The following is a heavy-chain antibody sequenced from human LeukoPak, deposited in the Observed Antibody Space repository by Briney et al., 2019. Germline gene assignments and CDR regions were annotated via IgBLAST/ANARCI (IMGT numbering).Heavy chain of an antibody. V-gene: IGHV4-4*07. Sequence: PSETLSLTCTVSGGSISKYYRKWVRETAGKGLESIGGIHISAGSNYSTSPKRGVTILIETSKKKCSLKRTSLTAAGTAGYYSGRHGVPIAAAGPLYSSGQGALVTVSS. D-gene: IGHD6-13*01. CDR1: GGSISKYY. CDR3: GRHGVPIAAAGPLYS. J-gene: IGHJ4*02. CDR2: IHISAGS.